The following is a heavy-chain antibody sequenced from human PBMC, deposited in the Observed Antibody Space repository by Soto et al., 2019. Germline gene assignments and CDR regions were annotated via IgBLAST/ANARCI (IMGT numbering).Heavy chain of an antibody. J-gene: IGHJ6*02. D-gene: IGHD2-2*01. V-gene: IGHV3-53*01. CDR1: GFTVSSNY. CDR2: ICSGGSI. CDR3: AGDPNLGSCSSTSCYSPYYYGMDV. Sequence: GGSLRLSCAASGFTVSSNYMSGVRQAPGKGLEWVSVICSGGSIYYADDVKGRLIISRDKSKNTLYRHMNSLSGDHTAVYYCAGDPNLGSCSSTSCYSPYYYGMDVWRQGTTVRVSS.